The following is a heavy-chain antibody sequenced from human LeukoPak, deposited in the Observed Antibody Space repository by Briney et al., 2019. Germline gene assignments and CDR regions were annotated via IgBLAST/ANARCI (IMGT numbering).Heavy chain of an antibody. Sequence: VASVKVSCKVSGYTLTELSMHWVRQAPGKGLEWMGGIIPILTTPNYAQRFQGRVTITADESTSTAYMELISLRSEDTAVYYCARDTRSSLRGHYYYYMDVWGQGTTVIVSS. CDR3: ARDTRSSLRGHYYYYMDV. CDR1: GYTLTELS. V-gene: IGHV1-24*01. D-gene: IGHD3-10*01. J-gene: IGHJ6*02. CDR2: IIPILTTP.